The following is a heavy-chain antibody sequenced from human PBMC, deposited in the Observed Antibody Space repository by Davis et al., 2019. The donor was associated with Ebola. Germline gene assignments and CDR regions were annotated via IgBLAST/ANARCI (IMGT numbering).Heavy chain of an antibody. Sequence: PGGSLRLSCAVYGGSFSGYYWSWIRQPPGKGLEWIGEINHSGSTNYNPSLKSRVTISVDTSKNQFSLKLSSVTAADTAVYYCARGRQWLVYWGQGTLVTVSS. CDR1: GGSFSGYY. J-gene: IGHJ4*02. D-gene: IGHD6-19*01. CDR2: INHSGST. CDR3: ARGRQWLVY. V-gene: IGHV4-34*01.